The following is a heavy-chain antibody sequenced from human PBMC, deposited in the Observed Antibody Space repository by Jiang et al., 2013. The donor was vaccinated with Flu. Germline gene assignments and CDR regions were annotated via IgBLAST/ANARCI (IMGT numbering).Heavy chain of an antibody. D-gene: IGHD5-18*01. CDR1: GGSISSSSYY. J-gene: IGHJ4*02. CDR3: AAERGYSYGAFDY. V-gene: IGHV4-39*07. Sequence: GLLKPSETLSLTCTVSGGSISSSSYYWSWIRQPPGKGLEWIGEINHSGSTNYNPSLKSRVTISVDTSKNQFSLKLSSVTAADTAVYYCAAERGYSYGAFDYWGQGTLVTVSS. CDR2: INHSGST.